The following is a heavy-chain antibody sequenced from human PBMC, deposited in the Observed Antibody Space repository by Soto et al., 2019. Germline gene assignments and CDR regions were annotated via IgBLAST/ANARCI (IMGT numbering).Heavy chain of an antibody. V-gene: IGHV4-4*02. CDR2: IYHSGST. J-gene: IGHJ5*01. Sequence: QVQLQESGPGLVRPSGTLSLTCAVSGDSISSNNWWSWVRQPPGEGLEWIGEIYHSGSTNYNPSLQRRVTISVDKSKHRFSLKLSSVIAADTAIYYCARGLAHAWFDSWGQGDLVTVSS. CDR3: ARGLAHAWFDS. CDR1: GDSISSNNW.